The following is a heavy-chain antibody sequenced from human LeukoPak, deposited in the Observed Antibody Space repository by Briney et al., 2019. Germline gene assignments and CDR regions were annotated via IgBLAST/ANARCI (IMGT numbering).Heavy chain of an antibody. V-gene: IGHV2-5*01. Sequence: SGPTLLKPTQTLTLTCTFSGFSLRTSGVGVGWIRQPPGKALEWLALIYWNDDKRYSPSLKSRLTITKDSSKNQVVLTMTNMDPVDTATYYCAHRLAAAGLFDYWGQGTLVTVSS. CDR3: AHRLAAAGLFDY. CDR2: IYWNDDK. D-gene: IGHD6-13*01. CDR1: GFSLRTSGVG. J-gene: IGHJ4*02.